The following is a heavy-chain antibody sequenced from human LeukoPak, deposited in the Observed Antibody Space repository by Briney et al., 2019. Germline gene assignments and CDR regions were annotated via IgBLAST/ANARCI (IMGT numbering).Heavy chain of an antibody. CDR3: ARGVTMIVVVIHDWYFDL. J-gene: IGHJ2*01. V-gene: IGHV4-39*01. CDR2: IYYSRST. Sequence: PSETLSLTCTVSGGSISGYYWGWIRQPPGKGLEWIGSIYYSRSTYYNPSLKSRVTISVDTSKNQFSLKLSSLTAADTAVYYCARGVTMIVVVIHDWYFDLWGRGTLVTVSS. CDR1: GGSISGYY. D-gene: IGHD3-22*01.